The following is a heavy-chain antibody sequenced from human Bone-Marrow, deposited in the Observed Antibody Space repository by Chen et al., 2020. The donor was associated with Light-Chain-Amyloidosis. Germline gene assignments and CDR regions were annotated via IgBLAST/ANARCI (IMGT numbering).Heavy chain of an antibody. J-gene: IGHJ4*02. V-gene: IGHV1-46*01. D-gene: IGHD4-4*01. CDR2: INPNAGNT. Sequence: QVNLVQSGAEAKKPGASMKISCKASGYTFINYYIHWVRQAPGQGLEWMGAINPNAGNTTYVQKFQGRVSMTRDTSSDTVYMDVTRLTSDDTAMYFCTRTDSNYIFDYWGQGTLVTVSA. CDR1: GYTFINYY. CDR3: TRTDSNYIFDY.